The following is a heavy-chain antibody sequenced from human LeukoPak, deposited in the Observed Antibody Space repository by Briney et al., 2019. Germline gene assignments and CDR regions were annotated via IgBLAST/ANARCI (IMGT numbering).Heavy chain of an antibody. J-gene: IGHJ4*02. V-gene: IGHV4-4*02. Sequence: PSGTLSLTCAVSGGSISSSNWWSWVRQPPGKGLEWIGEIYHSGSTNYNPSLKSRVTISVDKSKNQFSLKLCSVTAADTAVYYCARQGDYYYGSGSYLSYWGQGTLVTVSS. D-gene: IGHD3-10*01. CDR3: ARQGDYYYGSGSYLSY. CDR1: GGSISSSNW. CDR2: IYHSGST.